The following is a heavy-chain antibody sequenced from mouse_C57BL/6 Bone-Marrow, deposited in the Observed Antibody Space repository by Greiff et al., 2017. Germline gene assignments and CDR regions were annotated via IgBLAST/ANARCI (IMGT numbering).Heavy chain of an antibody. CDR2: IYPGDGDT. CDR3: ARWGGYYAMDY. CDR1: GYAFSSSW. V-gene: IGHV1-82*01. J-gene: IGHJ4*01. Sequence: VQLQQSGPELVKPGASVKMSCKASGYAFSSSWMNWVKQRPGQGLEWIGRIYPGDGDTNYNGKFKGKATLTAEKSSSTAYMQLSSLTSEDSAVYVCARWGGYYAMDYWGQGTSVTVSS.